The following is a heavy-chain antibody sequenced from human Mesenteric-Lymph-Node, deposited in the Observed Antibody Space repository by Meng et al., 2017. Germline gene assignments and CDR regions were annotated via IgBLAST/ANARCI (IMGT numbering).Heavy chain of an antibody. CDR2: IKQDGSEK. CDR3: ARVAYCGGDCYSWDDY. V-gene: IGHV3-7*01. Sequence: GGSLRLSCAASGFTFSSYWMNWVRQAPGKGLEWVANIKQDGSEKYYVDSVKGRFTISRDNAKNSLYLQMNSLRTEDTAVYYCARVAYCGGDCYSWDDYWGQGALVTVSS. CDR1: GFTFSSYW. D-gene: IGHD2-21*02. J-gene: IGHJ4*02.